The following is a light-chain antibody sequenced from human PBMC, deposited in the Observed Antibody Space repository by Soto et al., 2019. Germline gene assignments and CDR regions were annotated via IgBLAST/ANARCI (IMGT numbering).Light chain of an antibody. J-gene: IGLJ2*01. CDR3: QSYDSGLRAVV. Sequence: QSVLTQPPSVSGAPGQRVTISCTGSSSNIGAGYDVHWYQQLPGTAPKLLIYGNKYRPSGVPGRFSGSKSGTSASLAVTGLKSDDEANYYCQSYDSGLRAVVFGGGTKLTVL. CDR1: SSNIGAGYD. V-gene: IGLV1-40*01. CDR2: GNK.